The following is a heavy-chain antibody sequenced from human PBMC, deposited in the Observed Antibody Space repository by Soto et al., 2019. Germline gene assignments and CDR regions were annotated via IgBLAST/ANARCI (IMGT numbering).Heavy chain of an antibody. J-gene: IGHJ4*02. Sequence: PSETLSLTCTASGGSISSYYWSWIRQPPGKGLEWIGYIYYSGSTNYNPSLKSRVTISVDTSKNQFSLKMSSVTAADTAVYYCARLATRYYFDYWGQGTLVTVS. CDR1: GGSISSYY. CDR2: IYYSGST. CDR3: ARLATRYYFDY. V-gene: IGHV4-59*01. D-gene: IGHD1-1*01.